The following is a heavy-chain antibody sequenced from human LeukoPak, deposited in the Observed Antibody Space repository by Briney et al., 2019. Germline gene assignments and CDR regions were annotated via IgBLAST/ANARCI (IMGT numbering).Heavy chain of an antibody. CDR2: IIPIFGTA. Sequence: RVASVKVSCTASGGTFSSYAISWVRQAPGQGLEWMGGIIPIFGTANYAQKFQGRVTITTDESTSTAYMELSSLRSEDTAVYYCARDRGYCSSTSCYIGEYNWFDPWGQGTLVTVSS. V-gene: IGHV1-69*05. CDR1: GGTFSSYA. D-gene: IGHD2-2*02. CDR3: ARDRGYCSSTSCYIGEYNWFDP. J-gene: IGHJ5*02.